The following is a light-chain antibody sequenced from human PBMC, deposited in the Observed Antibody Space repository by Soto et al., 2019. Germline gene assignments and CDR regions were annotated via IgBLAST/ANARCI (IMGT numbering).Light chain of an antibody. CDR3: QQYNNWPWT. J-gene: IGKJ1*01. Sequence: RVMAQSTATLSVSPGARAPFYFRASQSINTNLAWFQLKPGQAPRLLIFGASNRATGIPDRFSGSGSETDFTLTISSLEPEDFAVYYCQQYNNWPWTFGQGTKVAIK. V-gene: IGKV3D-15*01. CDR1: QSINTN. CDR2: GAS.